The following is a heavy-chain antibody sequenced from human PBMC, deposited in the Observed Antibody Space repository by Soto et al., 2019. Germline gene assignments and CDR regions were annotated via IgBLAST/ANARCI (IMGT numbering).Heavy chain of an antibody. V-gene: IGHV3-23*01. CDR3: AKDYDYGDYWDY. D-gene: IGHD4-17*01. CDR1: GFTFSSYA. J-gene: IGHJ4*02. Sequence: LRLSCAASGFTFSSYAMSWVRQAPGKGLEWVSAISGSGGSTYYADSVKGRFTISRDNSKNTLYLQMNSLRAEDTAVYYCAKDYDYGDYWDYWGQGTLVTVSS. CDR2: ISGSGGST.